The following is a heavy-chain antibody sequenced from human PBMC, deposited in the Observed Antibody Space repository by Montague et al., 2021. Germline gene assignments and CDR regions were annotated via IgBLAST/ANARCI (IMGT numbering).Heavy chain of an antibody. CDR1: SGSIFHAH. CDR3: AKQDYFVSGTSYKGFDP. D-gene: IGHD3-10*01. V-gene: IGHV4-59*08. J-gene: IGHJ5*02. CDR2: MFYGGAT. Sequence: TLSLTCTVSSGSIFHAHWSLVRQPPGKGLEWLGSMFYGGATSNNPSLKSRVTMSIDASTNQFSLKLSFVTAADTAVYYCAKQDYFVSGTSYKGFDPWGQGILVTVSS.